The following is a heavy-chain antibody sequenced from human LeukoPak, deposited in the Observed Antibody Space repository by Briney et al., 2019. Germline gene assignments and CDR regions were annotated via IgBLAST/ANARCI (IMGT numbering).Heavy chain of an antibody. D-gene: IGHD5-18*01. Sequence: PGGSLRLSCAASGFTFSSYGMHWVRQAPGKGLEWVAVISYDGSNKYYADSVKGRFTISRDNSKNTLYLQMNSLRAEDTAVYYCAKGGGTIYSYGSRWGQGTMVTVSS. V-gene: IGHV3-30*18. CDR1: GFTFSSYG. CDR3: AKGGGTIYSYGSR. CDR2: ISYDGSNK. J-gene: IGHJ3*01.